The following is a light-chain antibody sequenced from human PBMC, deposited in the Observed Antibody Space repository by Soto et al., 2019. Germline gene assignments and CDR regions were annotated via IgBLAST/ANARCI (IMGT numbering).Light chain of an antibody. CDR2: DAS. CDR1: QSVISDF. V-gene: IGKV3-20*01. CDR3: QQGYSTPWT. J-gene: IGKJ1*01. Sequence: EIVLTQSPGTLSLSPGEMASLSCRASQSVISDFLAWYQQKRGQPPRLLIYDASKRATGIPARFSGGGSGTAFTLTISRVEPEDSAVYYCQQGYSTPWTFGQGTKVEIK.